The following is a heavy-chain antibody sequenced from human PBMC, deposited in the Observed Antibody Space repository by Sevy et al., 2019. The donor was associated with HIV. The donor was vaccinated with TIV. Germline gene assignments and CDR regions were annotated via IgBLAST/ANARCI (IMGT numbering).Heavy chain of an antibody. V-gene: IGHV1-24*01. CDR1: GYSLSKLS. Sequence: ASVKVSCKVFGYSLSKLSMHWVRQAPGKGLEWMGSLDPGHGEITYAQRLQGRVTMTEDTSTDTAYMERGSLTSEDTATYYCATVGLGYYSGASYYQGDWFDPWGQGTLVTVSS. D-gene: IGHD2-15*01. J-gene: IGHJ5*02. CDR2: LDPGHGEI. CDR3: ATVGLGYYSGASYYQGDWFDP.